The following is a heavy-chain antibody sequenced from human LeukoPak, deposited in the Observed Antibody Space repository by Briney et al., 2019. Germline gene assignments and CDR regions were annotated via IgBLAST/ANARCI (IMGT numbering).Heavy chain of an antibody. V-gene: IGHV3-33*01. Sequence: GGSLRLSCAASGFIFSSYGMHWVRQAPGKGLEWVAVIWYDGSNKYYADSVKGRFTISRDNSKNTLYLQMISLRAEDTAVYYCARDRVGILTGYGMDVWGQGTTVTVSS. CDR2: IWYDGSNK. CDR1: GFIFSSYG. D-gene: IGHD3-9*01. CDR3: ARDRVGILTGYGMDV. J-gene: IGHJ6*02.